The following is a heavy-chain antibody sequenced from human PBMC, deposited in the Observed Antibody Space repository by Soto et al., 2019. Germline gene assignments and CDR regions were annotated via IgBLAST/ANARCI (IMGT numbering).Heavy chain of an antibody. CDR1: SGSISSSNW. Sequence: QVQLQESGPGLVKPSGTLSLTCAVSSGSISSSNWWSWVRQPPGKGLEWIGEIYHSGSTNYNPSHKSRVTISVDKSKNHFSLKLSSVTAADTAVYYCGRITMVRGSRSMDVWGKGTTVTVSS. D-gene: IGHD3-10*01. CDR2: IYHSGST. J-gene: IGHJ6*03. V-gene: IGHV4-4*02. CDR3: GRITMVRGSRSMDV.